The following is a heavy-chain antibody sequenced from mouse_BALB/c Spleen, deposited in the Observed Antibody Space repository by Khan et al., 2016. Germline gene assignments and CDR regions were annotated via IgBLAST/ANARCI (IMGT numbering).Heavy chain of an antibody. D-gene: IGHD2-4*01. J-gene: IGHJ4*01. CDR2: IDPANGNT. Sequence: VRLQQSGAELVEPGASVKLSCTTSGFNVKDTYIHWVKQRPEQGLEWIGRIDPANGNTEYDPKFQGKATVTADTSSNTAYLQLSSLTSEDTAVEYCAGITTDYYAMDYWGQGTSVTVSS. CDR1: GFNVKDTY. CDR3: AGITTDYYAMDY. V-gene: IGHV14-3*02.